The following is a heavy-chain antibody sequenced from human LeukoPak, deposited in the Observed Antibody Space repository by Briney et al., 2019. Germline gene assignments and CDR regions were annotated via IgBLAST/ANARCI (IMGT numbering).Heavy chain of an antibody. J-gene: IGHJ5*02. Sequence: SETLSLTCTVSGGSISGYYWNWVRQPPGKGLEWIGNIYYSGSTNYNPSLKGRVTISLHTSKIQFSLRLNSVTAADTAVYYCARADYNASGYVYRFNWFDPWGQGTLVTVSS. V-gene: IGHV4-59*01. CDR3: ARADYNASGYVYRFNWFDP. D-gene: IGHD3-10*01. CDR2: IYYSGST. CDR1: GGSISGYY.